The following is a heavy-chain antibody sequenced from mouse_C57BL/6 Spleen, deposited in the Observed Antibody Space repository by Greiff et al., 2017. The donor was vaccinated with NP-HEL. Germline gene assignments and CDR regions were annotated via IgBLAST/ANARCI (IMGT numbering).Heavy chain of an antibody. D-gene: IGHD2-3*01. CDR1: GYTFPSYW. V-gene: IGHV1-55*01. J-gene: IGHJ4*01. CDR3: AREDGYYPYAMDY. Sequence: QVQLQQPGAELVKPGASVKMSCKASGYTFPSYWITRGKQRPGQGLEWIGDIYPGSGSTNYNEKFKSKATLTVDTSSSTAYMQLSSLTSEDSAVYYCAREDGYYPYAMDYWGQGTSVTVSS. CDR2: IYPGSGST.